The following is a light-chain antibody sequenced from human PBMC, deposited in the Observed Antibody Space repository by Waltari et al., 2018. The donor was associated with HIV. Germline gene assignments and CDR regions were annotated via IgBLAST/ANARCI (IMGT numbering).Light chain of an antibody. CDR1: SSDVGGYNY. V-gene: IGLV2-14*01. CDR2: DVS. Sequence: QSALTQPASVSGSPGQSITISCTGTSSDVGGYNYVSWSQQHPGKAPKRIIYDVSNRPSWVSNRFSGSKSGNTASLTISGLQAEDEADYYCSSYTSSSTLYVFGTGTKVTVL. J-gene: IGLJ1*01. CDR3: SSYTSSSTLYV.